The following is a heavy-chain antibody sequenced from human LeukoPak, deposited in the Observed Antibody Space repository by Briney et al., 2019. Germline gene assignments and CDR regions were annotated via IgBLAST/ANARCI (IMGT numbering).Heavy chain of an antibody. J-gene: IGHJ6*03. CDR2: INPNSGGT. CDR1: GYTFTRYY. D-gene: IGHD5-18*01. Sequence: GPVKGSSKASGYTFTRYYMHWVRQAPGQGLEWMGWINPNSGGTNYAQKFQGRVTMTRDTSISTAYMELSRLRSDDTAVYYCARTTEGGYTYDYFYYYYMDVWGKGTTVTISS. V-gene: IGHV1-2*02. CDR3: ARTTEGGYTYDYFYYYYMDV.